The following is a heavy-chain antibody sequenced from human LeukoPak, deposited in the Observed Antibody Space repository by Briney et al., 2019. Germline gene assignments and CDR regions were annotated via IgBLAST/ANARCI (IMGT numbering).Heavy chain of an antibody. D-gene: IGHD1/OR15-1a*01. CDR1: GLTLSGYW. Sequence: PGGSLSLSCSAFGLTLSGYWRHWVRQIQGKGLVRVSRIDSDGSGTSYADSVKGRFTISRDDVKNMLYLQMNSLRVEDTGLYYCSTVEHFWGQGTLVTVSS. J-gene: IGHJ4*02. CDR2: IDSDGSGT. V-gene: IGHV3-74*01. CDR3: STVEHF.